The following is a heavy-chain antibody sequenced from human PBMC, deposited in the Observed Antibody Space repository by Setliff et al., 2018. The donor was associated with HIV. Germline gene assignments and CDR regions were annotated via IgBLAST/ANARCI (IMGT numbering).Heavy chain of an antibody. CDR1: GGSINNYY. V-gene: IGHV4-59*01. CDR3: ARVWDFYDSSGFLWSHGFDI. CDR2: IHYCGTT. J-gene: IGHJ3*02. D-gene: IGHD3-22*01. Sequence: SETLSLTCSVSGGSINNYYWSWIRQPPGKGLEWIGQIHYCGTTKYSPSLKSRVTISVDTSNDEFSLKLTSVSEADTAVYYCARVWDFYDSSGFLWSHGFDIWGQGTMVTVSS.